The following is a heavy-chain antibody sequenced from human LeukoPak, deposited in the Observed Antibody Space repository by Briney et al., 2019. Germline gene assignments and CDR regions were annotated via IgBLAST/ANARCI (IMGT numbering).Heavy chain of an antibody. CDR3: ARDRGDGYKSGYFEY. Sequence: SQTLSLTCIVSGASISSGSYYWSWTRHPAGEGREWLRRIYNSGSPTHNPSLKSRVTISVDTSKSQFSLKLSSVTAANTAVYCCARDRGDGYKSGYFEYWGQRTLVAVSS. CDR1: GASISSGSYY. CDR2: IYNSGSP. V-gene: IGHV4-61*02. J-gene: IGHJ4*02. D-gene: IGHD5-24*01.